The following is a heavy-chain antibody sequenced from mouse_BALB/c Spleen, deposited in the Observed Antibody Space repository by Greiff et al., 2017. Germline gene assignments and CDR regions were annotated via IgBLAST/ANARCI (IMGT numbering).Heavy chain of an antibody. CDR2: ISTYNGNT. Sequence: QVQLQQSGPEVVRPGVSVKISCKGSGYTFTDYAMHWVKQSHAKSLEWIGVISTYNGNTNYNQKFKGKATMTVDTSSSTAYMELARLTSEDSAIYYCARAGCYYGSSYPAWFAYWGQGTLVTVSA. J-gene: IGHJ3*01. CDR1: GYTFTDYA. CDR3: ARAGCYYGSSYPAWFAY. V-gene: IGHV1-67*01. D-gene: IGHD1-1*01.